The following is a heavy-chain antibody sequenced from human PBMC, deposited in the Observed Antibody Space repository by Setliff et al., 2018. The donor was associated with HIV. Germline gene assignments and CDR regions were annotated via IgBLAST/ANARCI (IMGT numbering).Heavy chain of an antibody. V-gene: IGHV4-61*09. D-gene: IGHD3-3*02. CDR3: ARFRPFQRESGSLDI. Sequence: PSETLSLTCTVSGGSISSGSYYWSWIRQPAGKGLEWIGHIYTSGSTNYNPSLKSRVTISVDTSKNQFSLKLSSVTAADTAVYYCARFRPFQRESGSLDIWGQGTMVTVSS. J-gene: IGHJ3*02. CDR1: GGSISSGSYY. CDR2: IYTSGST.